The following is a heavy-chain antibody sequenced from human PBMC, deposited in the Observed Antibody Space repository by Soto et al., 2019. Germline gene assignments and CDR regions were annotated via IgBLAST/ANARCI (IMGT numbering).Heavy chain of an antibody. V-gene: IGHV1-18*01. CDR2: ISAYNGNT. CDR1: GYTFTSYG. Sequence: ASVKVSCKASGYTFTSYGISWVRQAPGQGLEWMGWISAYNGNTNYAQKLQGRVTMTTDTSTSTAYMELRSLRSDDTAVYYCAREDYYDSSGYYPPGDYYGMDVWGQGTTVTVSS. D-gene: IGHD3-22*01. J-gene: IGHJ6*02. CDR3: AREDYYDSSGYYPPGDYYGMDV.